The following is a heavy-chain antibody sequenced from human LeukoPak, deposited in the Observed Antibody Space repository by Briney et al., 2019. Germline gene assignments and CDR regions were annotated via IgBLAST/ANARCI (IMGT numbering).Heavy chain of an antibody. CDR1: GFTFNNYA. CDR2: ISYDGSKK. Sequence: GGSLRLSCEASGFTFNNYAMSWVRQAPGKGLEWVTIISYDGSKKYYIDSVRGRFTISRDNSKNTLYLQMNSLRLEDTALYYCAGGDPYRGYDYPGVWGQGILVSVSS. J-gene: IGHJ4*02. CDR3: AGGDPYRGYDYPGV. V-gene: IGHV3-30*04. D-gene: IGHD5-12*01.